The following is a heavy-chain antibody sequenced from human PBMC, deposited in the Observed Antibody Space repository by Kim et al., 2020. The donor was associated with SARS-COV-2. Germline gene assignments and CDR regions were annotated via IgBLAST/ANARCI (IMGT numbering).Heavy chain of an antibody. Sequence: AQKFQGRITITADESTSTAYRELSSLRSEDTAVYYCARSYCSSTSCLDYWGQGTLVTVSS. V-gene: IGHV1-69*01. D-gene: IGHD2-2*01. J-gene: IGHJ4*02. CDR3: ARSYCSSTSCLDY.